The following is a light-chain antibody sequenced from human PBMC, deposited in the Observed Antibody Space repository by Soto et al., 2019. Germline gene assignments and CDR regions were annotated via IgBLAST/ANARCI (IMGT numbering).Light chain of an antibody. J-gene: IGLJ1*01. Sequence: QSALTQPASVSGSPGQSITISCTGTSSDVGGYNYVSWYHQHPGKAPKLMIYDVSNRPSGVSNRFSGSKSGNTASLTISGLQAEDEADYYGSSYTSSSTLVFGTGTKLTVL. CDR2: DVS. CDR1: SSDVGGYNY. CDR3: SSYTSSSTLV. V-gene: IGLV2-14*01.